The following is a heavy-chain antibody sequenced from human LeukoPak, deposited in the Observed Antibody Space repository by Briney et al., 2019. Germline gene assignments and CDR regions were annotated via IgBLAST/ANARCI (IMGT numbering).Heavy chain of an antibody. CDR3: ARDSENWGSSDY. D-gene: IGHD7-27*01. Sequence: SETLSLTCTVSGGSISSYYWSWIRQPAGKGLEWIGRIYTSGSTNYNPSLKSRVTMSEDTSKNQFSLKLSSVTAADTAVYYCARDSENWGSSDYWGQGTLVTVSS. V-gene: IGHV4-4*07. J-gene: IGHJ4*02. CDR1: GGSISSYY. CDR2: IYTSGST.